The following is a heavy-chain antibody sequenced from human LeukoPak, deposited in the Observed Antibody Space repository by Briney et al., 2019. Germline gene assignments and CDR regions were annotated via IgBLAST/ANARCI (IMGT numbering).Heavy chain of an antibody. Sequence: PSETLSLTCSISADSITSGYWSWIRQPPGKGLEWIGYIYGIENTDYNPSLKSRVTISLDTSKNQLSLNLTAVTAADTAVYYCAGRGQRYLRDWGQGTLVTVSS. CDR3: AGRGQRYLRD. CDR1: ADSITSGY. D-gene: IGHD2-15*01. CDR2: IYGIENT. J-gene: IGHJ1*01. V-gene: IGHV4-59*08.